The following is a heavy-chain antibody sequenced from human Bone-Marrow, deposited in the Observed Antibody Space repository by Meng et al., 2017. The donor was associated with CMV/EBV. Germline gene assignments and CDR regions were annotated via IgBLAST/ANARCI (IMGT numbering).Heavy chain of an antibody. Sequence: SSSYYWGWIRQPPGKGLEWIGSIYSSGSTYYNPSLKSRVTISVDTSKNQFSLKLSSVTAADTAVYYCARDPSNYDFWSGYTVHWFDPWGQGTLVTVSS. CDR2: IYSSGST. D-gene: IGHD3-3*01. CDR3: ARDPSNYDFWSGYTVHWFDP. CDR1: SSSYY. V-gene: IGHV4-39*07. J-gene: IGHJ5*02.